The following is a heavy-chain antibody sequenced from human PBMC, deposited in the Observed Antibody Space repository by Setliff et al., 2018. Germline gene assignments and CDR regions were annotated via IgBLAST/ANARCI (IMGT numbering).Heavy chain of an antibody. Sequence: GGSLRLSCAASGFTFSSYAMSWVRQAPGKGLEWVSASSGSGGSTYYADTVKGRFTISRDNSKNTLYLQMNSLRAEDTAVYFCARDSVGDTRAFDIWGQGTPVTVSS. CDR2: SSGSGGST. CDR3: ARDSVGDTRAFDI. D-gene: IGHD1-26*01. CDR1: GFTFSSYA. J-gene: IGHJ3*02. V-gene: IGHV3-23*01.